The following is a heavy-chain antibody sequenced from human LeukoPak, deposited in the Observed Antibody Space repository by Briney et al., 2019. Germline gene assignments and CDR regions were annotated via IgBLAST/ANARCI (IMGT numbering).Heavy chain of an antibody. CDR2: IYYSGST. CDR3: ARYSYGYDY. J-gene: IGHJ4*02. V-gene: IGHV4-59*01. D-gene: IGHD5-18*01. CDR1: GGSISSYY. Sequence: SETLSLTCTVSGGSISSYYWSWIRQPPGKGLEWIGYIYYSGSTNYNPSLKSRVTTSVDTSKNQFSLKLSSVTAADTAVYYCARYSYGYDYWGQGTLVTVSS.